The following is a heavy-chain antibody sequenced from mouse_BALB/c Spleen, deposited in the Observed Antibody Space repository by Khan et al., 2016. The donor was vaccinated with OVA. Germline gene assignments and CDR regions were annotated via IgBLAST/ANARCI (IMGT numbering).Heavy chain of an antibody. J-gene: IGHJ3*01. V-gene: IGHV1S137*01. CDR2: ISTHYGDA. CDR1: GYTFTDYA. Sequence: QVQLQQSGAELVRPGVSVKISCKGSGYTFTDYAMHWVKQSPAKSLEWIGVISTHYGDASYNQKFKGKATMTVDKSSSTAYMELARLTSEDSAISYCAGGSGEYRFAYWGQGTLVTVSA. D-gene: IGHD1-1*01. CDR3: AGGSGEYRFAY.